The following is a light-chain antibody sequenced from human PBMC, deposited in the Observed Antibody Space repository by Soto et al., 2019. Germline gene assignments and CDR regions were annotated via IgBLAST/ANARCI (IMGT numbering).Light chain of an antibody. J-gene: IGLJ3*02. Sequence: QSVLTQPPSVSGPPGQKVTISCSGSTSNIAGNYVSWYQKLPGTAPTLLIYDNDKRPSGIPDRFSASKSGTAATLDISGLQAGDEADYYCATWDISLRAVLFGGGTKLTVL. CDR1: TSNIAGNY. V-gene: IGLV1-51*01. CDR3: ATWDISLRAVL. CDR2: DND.